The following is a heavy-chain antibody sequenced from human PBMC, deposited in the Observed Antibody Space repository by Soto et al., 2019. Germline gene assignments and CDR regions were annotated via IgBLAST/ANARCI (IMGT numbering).Heavy chain of an antibody. J-gene: IGHJ5*02. D-gene: IGHD4-4*01. V-gene: IGHV1-24*01. CDR1: GYTLTELS. CDR2: FDPEDGET. CDR3: ATLLVRVTTPEKNWFDP. Sequence: ASVKVSCKVSGYTLTELSMHWVRQAPGKGLEWMGGFDPEDGETIYAQKFQGRVTMTEDTSTDTAYMELGSLRSEDTAGYYCATLLVRVTTPEKNWFDPWGQGTLVTVSS.